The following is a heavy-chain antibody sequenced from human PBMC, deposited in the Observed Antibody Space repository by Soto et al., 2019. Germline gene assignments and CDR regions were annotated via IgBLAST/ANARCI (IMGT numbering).Heavy chain of an antibody. Sequence: QVQLVQSGAEVKKPGASVKVSCKASGYTFTSYDINWVRQATGQGLEWMGWMKPNSGNTGYAQKFPGRVTMTRNTSISTAYMELSSLRSEDTAVYYCARERTGTTSMDVWGQGTTVTVSS. CDR1: GYTFTSYD. CDR3: ARERTGTTSMDV. V-gene: IGHV1-8*01. D-gene: IGHD1-1*01. CDR2: MKPNSGNT. J-gene: IGHJ6*02.